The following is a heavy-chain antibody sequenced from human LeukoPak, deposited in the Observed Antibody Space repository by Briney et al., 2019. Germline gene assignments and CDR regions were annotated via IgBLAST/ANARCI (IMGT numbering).Heavy chain of an antibody. J-gene: IGHJ5*02. D-gene: IGHD2-8*01. Sequence: SETLSLTCTVSGYSISSGYYWGWIRQPPGKGLEWIGSIYHSGSTYYNPSLKSRVTISVDTSKNQFSLRLNSVTAADTAEYYCARVGQCNNGICANYFDPWGQGTLVTVSS. CDR1: GYSISSGYY. CDR3: ARVGQCNNGICANYFDP. CDR2: IYHSGST. V-gene: IGHV4-38-2*02.